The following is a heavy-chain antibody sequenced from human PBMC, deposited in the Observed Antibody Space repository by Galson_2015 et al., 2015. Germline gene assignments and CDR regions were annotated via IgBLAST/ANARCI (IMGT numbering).Heavy chain of an antibody. CDR1: GFTFSSYA. CDR2: ISYDGSNK. J-gene: IGHJ6*02. D-gene: IGHD5-18*01. Sequence: SLRLSCAASGFTFSSYAMHWVRQAPGKGLEWVAVISYDGSNKYYADSVKGRFTISRDNSKNTLYLQMNSLRAEDTAVYYCAGAYSYGYVSYYYYGMDVWGQGTTVTVSS. V-gene: IGHV3-30-3*01. CDR3: AGAYSYGYVSYYYYGMDV.